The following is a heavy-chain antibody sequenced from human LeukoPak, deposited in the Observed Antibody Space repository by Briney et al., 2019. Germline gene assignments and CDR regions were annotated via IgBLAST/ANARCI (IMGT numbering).Heavy chain of an antibody. CDR3: ARDSDGDYVYYGMDV. V-gene: IGHV3-23*01. CDR2: ISGSTGST. CDR1: GFTFSNYA. D-gene: IGHD4-17*01. J-gene: IGHJ6*02. Sequence: GGSLRLSCAASGFTFSNYAMNWVRQAPGKGLEWVSLISGSTGSTYYADSVKGRFSISRDNSKNTVYLQMNSLRVEDTAVYYCARDSDGDYVYYGMDVWGQGTTVTVSS.